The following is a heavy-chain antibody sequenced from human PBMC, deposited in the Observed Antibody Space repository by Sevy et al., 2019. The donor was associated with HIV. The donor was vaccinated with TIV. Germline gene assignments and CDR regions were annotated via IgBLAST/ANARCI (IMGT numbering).Heavy chain of an antibody. V-gene: IGHV4-59*08. J-gene: IGHJ4*02. CDR3: AGENAWGRGYS. CDR1: GGSITSLY. D-gene: IGHD1-26*01. Sequence: SETLSLTCTVSGGSITSLYWNWIRQPPGKGLEWIANIYYNGHINYNPPLKSRVTLSLDTSKNQFSLRLSSVTAADTAMYYCAGENAWGRGYSWGQGPLVTVSS. CDR2: IYYNGHI.